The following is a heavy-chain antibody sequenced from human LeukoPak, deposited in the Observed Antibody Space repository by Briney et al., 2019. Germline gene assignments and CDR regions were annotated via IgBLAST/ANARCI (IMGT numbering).Heavy chain of an antibody. CDR1: GFTFDDYA. CDR3: AKAVRGVIGVYFDY. D-gene: IGHD3-10*01. J-gene: IGHJ4*02. V-gene: IGHV3-9*01. CDR2: ISWNSGSI. Sequence: GGSLRLSCAASGFTFDDYAMHWVRQAPGKGLEWVSGISWNSGSIGYADSVKGRFTISRDNAKNSLYLQMNSLRAEDTALYYCAKAVRGVIGVYFDYWGQGTLVTVPS.